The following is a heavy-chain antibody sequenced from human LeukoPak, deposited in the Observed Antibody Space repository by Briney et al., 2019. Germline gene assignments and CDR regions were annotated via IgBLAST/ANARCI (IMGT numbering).Heavy chain of an antibody. V-gene: IGHV3-7*03. CDR1: GFTFSDYW. Sequence: GVSLRLSCVASGFTFSDYWMIWVRQAPGKGREWVANIKQDGSDKYYADSMKGRFTISRDNAKDSLYLQMNSLRAEDTAVYFCARGTYSSGWYPDYFDYWGQGTLVTVSS. J-gene: IGHJ4*02. CDR2: IKQDGSDK. CDR3: ARGTYSSGWYPDYFDY. D-gene: IGHD6-19*01.